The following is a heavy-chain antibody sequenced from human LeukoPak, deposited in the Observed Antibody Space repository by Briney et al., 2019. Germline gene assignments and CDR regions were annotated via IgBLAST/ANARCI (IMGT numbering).Heavy chain of an antibody. CDR1: GFTFSSYG. J-gene: IGHJ4*02. Sequence: TGGSLRLSCAASGFTFSSYGMHWVRQAPGKGLEWVAVISYDGSNKYYADSVKGRFTISRDNSKNTLYLQMNSLRAEDTAVYYCAKDRGRAHSYGSFGYWGQGTLVTVSS. CDR2: ISYDGSNK. V-gene: IGHV3-30*18. D-gene: IGHD5-18*01. CDR3: AKDRGRAHSYGSFGY.